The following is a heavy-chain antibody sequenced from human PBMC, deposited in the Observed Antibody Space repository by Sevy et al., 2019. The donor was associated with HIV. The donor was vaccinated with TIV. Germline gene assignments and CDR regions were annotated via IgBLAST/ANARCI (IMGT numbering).Heavy chain of an antibody. CDR3: ARDLLRTGYSHGAFDY. CDR1: GYTFSDYY. Sequence: ASVKVSCKASGYTFSDYYLHWLRLAPGQGFEWMGWINPKTGATKYAQRFQARVTLSRDTSITTAYMELSSLRSDDAALFYCARDLLRTGYSHGAFDYWGQGTLVSDSS. CDR2: INPKTGAT. V-gene: IGHV1-2*02. D-gene: IGHD3-9*01. J-gene: IGHJ4*02.